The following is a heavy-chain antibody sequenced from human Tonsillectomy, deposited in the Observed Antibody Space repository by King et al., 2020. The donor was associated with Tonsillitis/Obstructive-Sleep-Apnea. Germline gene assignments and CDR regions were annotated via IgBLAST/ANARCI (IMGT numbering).Heavy chain of an antibody. V-gene: IGHV3-23*04. J-gene: IGHJ3*02. CDR3: AKDQYCSSTSCHPHAFDI. D-gene: IGHD2-2*01. Sequence: VQLVESGGGLVQPGGSLRLSCAASGFTFSSYAMSWVRQAPGKGLEWVSAISGSGGSTYYADSGEGRFTISRDNSKNTLYLQMNSLRAEDTAVYYCAKDQYCSSTSCHPHAFDIWGQGTMVTVSS. CDR1: GFTFSSYA. CDR2: ISGSGGST.